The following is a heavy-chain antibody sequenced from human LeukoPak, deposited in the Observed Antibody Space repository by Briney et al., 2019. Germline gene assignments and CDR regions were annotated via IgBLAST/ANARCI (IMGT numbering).Heavy chain of an antibody. D-gene: IGHD6-13*01. CDR1: GGSISSGDYY. J-gene: IGHJ4*02. V-gene: IGHV4-30-4*08. Sequence: SETLSLTCTGSGGSISSGDYYWSWIRQPPGKGLEWIGYIYYSGSTYYNPSLKSRVTISVDTSKNQFSLKLSSVTAADTAVYYCARLYSRSWYWYFHYWGQGTLVTVSS. CDR2: IYYSGST. CDR3: ARLYSRSWYWYFHY.